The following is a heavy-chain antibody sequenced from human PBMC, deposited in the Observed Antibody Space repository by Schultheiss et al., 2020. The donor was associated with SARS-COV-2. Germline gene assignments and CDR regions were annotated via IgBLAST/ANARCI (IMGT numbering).Heavy chain of an antibody. Sequence: SETLSLTCTVSGGSIRSGDYYWDWIRQPPGKGLEWIGYIYYSGSTNYNPSLKSRVTISVDTSKNRFCLKLSSVTAADTAVYYCARESGVAAGPYYLDCWGQG. D-gene: IGHD6-13*01. V-gene: IGHV4-61*08. CDR2: IYYSGST. J-gene: IGHJ4*02. CDR1: GGSIRSGDYY. CDR3: ARESGVAAGPYYLDC.